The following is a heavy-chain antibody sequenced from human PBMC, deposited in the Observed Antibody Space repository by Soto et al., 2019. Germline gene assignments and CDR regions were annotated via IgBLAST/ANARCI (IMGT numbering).Heavy chain of an antibody. V-gene: IGHV1-69*02. Sequence: QVQLVQSGAEVKKPGSSVKVSCKASGDTFNFYTINWVGQAPGLGLEWMGRFNPILSFSNSALKFQGRVTLTADKSTSTAYMVLSSLRSEDTAIYYCATSFGSGSRAFDYCGQGALVTVSS. CDR2: FNPILSFS. CDR1: GDTFNFYT. CDR3: ATSFGSGSRAFDY. J-gene: IGHJ4*02. D-gene: IGHD3-10*01.